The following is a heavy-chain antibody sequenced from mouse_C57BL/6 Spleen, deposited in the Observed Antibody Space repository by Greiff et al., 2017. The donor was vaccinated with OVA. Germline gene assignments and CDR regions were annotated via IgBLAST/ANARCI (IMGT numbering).Heavy chain of an antibody. Sequence: EVMLVESGEGLVKPGGSLKLSCAASGFTFSSYAMSWVRQTPEQRLEWVAYISSGGDYIYYADTVKGRFTISRDNARNTLYLQMSSLKSEDTAMYYCTRDALYGSSYWYFDVWGTGTTVTVSS. V-gene: IGHV5-9-1*02. CDR1: GFTFSSYA. J-gene: IGHJ1*03. CDR2: ISSGGDYI. D-gene: IGHD1-1*01. CDR3: TRDALYGSSYWYFDV.